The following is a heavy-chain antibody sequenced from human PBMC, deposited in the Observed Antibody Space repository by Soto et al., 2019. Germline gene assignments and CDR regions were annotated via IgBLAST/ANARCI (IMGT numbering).Heavy chain of an antibody. CDR2: IYHGGTT. Sequence: QVQLQESGPGLVMPSGTLSLTCAVAGASIGSADWWNWVRQPPGKGLEWIGEIYHGGTTIYNPSLKSLVTISVDESKNHFSLKLISVTAADTAVYYCARDFKAPNDAWAFDYWGQGTLVTVSS. D-gene: IGHD3-16*01. CDR3: ARDFKAPNDAWAFDY. CDR1: GASIGSADW. V-gene: IGHV4-4*02. J-gene: IGHJ4*02.